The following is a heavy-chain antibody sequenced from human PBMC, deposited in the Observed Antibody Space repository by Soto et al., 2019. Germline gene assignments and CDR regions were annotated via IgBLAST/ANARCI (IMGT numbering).Heavy chain of an antibody. CDR1: GFTFSSYS. D-gene: IGHD3-22*01. V-gene: IGHV3-48*01. CDR3: ARPLYYYDSRGYYSP. J-gene: IGHJ5*02. Sequence: EVQLVESGGGLVQPGGSLRLSCAASGFTFSSYSMNWVRQAPGKGLEWVSYISSSSSTIYYADSVKGRFTISRDNAKNSLSLRMNSLRAEDTAVYYCARPLYYYDSRGYYSPWGQGTLVTVSS. CDR2: ISSSSSTI.